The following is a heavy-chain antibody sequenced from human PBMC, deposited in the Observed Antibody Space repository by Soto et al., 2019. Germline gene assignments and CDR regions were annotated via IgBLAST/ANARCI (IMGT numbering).Heavy chain of an antibody. V-gene: IGHV4-59*01. J-gene: IGHJ6*03. D-gene: IGHD3-10*01. CDR1: GGSISSYY. CDR3: ARISFTYYFGSGSYSCRHKGGYYYYYYMDV. CDR2: IYYSGST. Sequence: SETLSLTCTVSGGSISSYYWSWIRQPPGKGLEWIGYIYYSGSTNYNPSLKSRVTISVDTSKNQFSLLLCSLTSADSALYYCARISFTYYFGSGSYSCRHKGGYYYYYYMDVWGKGTTVTVSS.